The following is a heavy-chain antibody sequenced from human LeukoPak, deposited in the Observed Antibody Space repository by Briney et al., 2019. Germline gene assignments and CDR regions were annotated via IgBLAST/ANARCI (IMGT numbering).Heavy chain of an antibody. V-gene: IGHV4-34*01. J-gene: IGHJ4*02. D-gene: IGHD2-21*02. Sequence: PSETLSLTCAVYGGPFNGYYWSWIRQPPGKGLEWIGEINHSGSTNYNPSLKSRVTISVDTSKNQFSLKLSSVTAADTAVYYCAFVVVTKEYYFDYWGQGTLVTVSS. CDR2: INHSGST. CDR1: GGPFNGYY. CDR3: AFVVVTKEYYFDY.